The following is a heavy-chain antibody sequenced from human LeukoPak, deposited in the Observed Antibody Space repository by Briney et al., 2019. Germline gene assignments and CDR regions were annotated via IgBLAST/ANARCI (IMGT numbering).Heavy chain of an antibody. V-gene: IGHV3-30*18. CDR3: AKAQSVFEVGRVILGDAFDI. Sequence: GGSLRLSCAASGFTFSSYGMHWVRQAPGKGLEWVTVISYDGSNKYYADSVKGRFTISRDNSKNTLYLQMNSLRAEDTAVYYCAKAQSVFEVGRVILGDAFDIWGQGTMVTVSS. CDR2: ISYDGSNK. CDR1: GFTFSSYG. J-gene: IGHJ3*02. D-gene: IGHD3-3*02.